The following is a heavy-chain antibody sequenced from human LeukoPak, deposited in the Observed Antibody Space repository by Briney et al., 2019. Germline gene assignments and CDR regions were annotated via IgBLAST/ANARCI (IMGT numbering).Heavy chain of an antibody. Sequence: TSETLSLTCTVSGGSISSYYWSWIRQPAGKGLEWIGRIYTSGSTNYNPSLKSRVTMSVDTSKNQFSLKLSSVTAADTAVYYCARAGYDFWSGDEVGDHFDYWGQGTLVTVSS. CDR1: GGSISSYY. V-gene: IGHV4-4*07. CDR3: ARAGYDFWSGDEVGDHFDY. D-gene: IGHD3-3*01. J-gene: IGHJ4*02. CDR2: IYTSGST.